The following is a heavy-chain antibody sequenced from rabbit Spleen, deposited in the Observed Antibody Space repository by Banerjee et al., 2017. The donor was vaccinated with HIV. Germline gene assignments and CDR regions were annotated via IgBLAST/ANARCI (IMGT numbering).Heavy chain of an antibody. J-gene: IGHJ6*01. CDR2: IDAGSGGFT. V-gene: IGHV1S40*01. D-gene: IGHD8-1*01. CDR1: GVSFSVSSY. CDR3: ARDTGSSFSSYGMDL. Sequence: QSLEESGGDLVKPGASLTLTCIASGVSFSVSSYMCWVRQAPGKGLEWIVCIDAGSGGFTYYASWAKGRFTISKTSSTTVTLQMTSLTVADTATYFCARDTGSSFSSYGMDLWGPGTLVTVS.